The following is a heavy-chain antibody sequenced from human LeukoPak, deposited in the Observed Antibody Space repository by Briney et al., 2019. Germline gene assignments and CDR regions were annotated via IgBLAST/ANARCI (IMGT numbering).Heavy chain of an antibody. D-gene: IGHD6-19*01. V-gene: IGHV3-23*01. CDR2: LSGSGITT. CDR1: GFTFSNSA. CDR3: AKGSYSSGWSYFDY. Sequence: GGSLRLSCAASGFTFSNSAMSWVRQAPGKGMEWVSTLSGSGITTYYADSVKGRFTISRDNSKNTLYLQMNSLRAEDTAVYYCAKGSYSSGWSYFDYWGHGTLVTVSS. J-gene: IGHJ4*01.